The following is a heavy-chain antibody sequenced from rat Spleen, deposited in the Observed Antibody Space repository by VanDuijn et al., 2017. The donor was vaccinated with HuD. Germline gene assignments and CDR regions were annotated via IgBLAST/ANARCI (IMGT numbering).Heavy chain of an antibody. CDR2: ISTGGGNT. CDR3: ARGALSYFDY. V-gene: IGHV5-25*01. Sequence: EVHLVESGGGLVQPGRSLKLSCAASGFTFSNYYMAWVRQAPTKGLEWVTSISTGGGNTYSRDSVKGRFTISRDNAKSTLYLQMDSLRSEDTATYYCARGALSYFDYWGQGVMVTVSS. J-gene: IGHJ2*01. CDR1: GFTFSNYY. D-gene: IGHD3-1*01.